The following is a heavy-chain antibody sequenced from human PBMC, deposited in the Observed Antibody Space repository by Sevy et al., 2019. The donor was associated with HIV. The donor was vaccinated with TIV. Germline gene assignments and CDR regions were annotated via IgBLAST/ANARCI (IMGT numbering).Heavy chain of an antibody. CDR1: GFIFSNYN. CDR2: ISSSSSTI. Sequence: GGSLRLSCAASGFIFSNYNMNWVRQAPGKGLEWVSYISSSSSTIHYADSLKGRFTNSRDNAKNSLYLQTNSLRDEDTAVYYCARGIVEIDYWGQGTLVTVSS. CDR3: ARGIVEIDY. D-gene: IGHD1-26*01. J-gene: IGHJ4*02. V-gene: IGHV3-48*02.